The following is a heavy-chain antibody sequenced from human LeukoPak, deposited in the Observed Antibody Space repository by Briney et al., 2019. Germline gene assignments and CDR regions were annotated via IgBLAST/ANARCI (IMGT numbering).Heavy chain of an antibody. CDR3: AAPTAMGPYYYYGMDV. CDR1: GGSISSSSYY. Sequence: SETLSLTCTVSGGSISSSSYYWGWIRQPPGKGLEWIGSIYYSGSTYYNPSLKSRVTISADTSKNQFSLKLSSVTAADTAVYYCAAPTAMGPYYYYGMDVWGQGTTVTVSS. CDR2: IYYSGST. J-gene: IGHJ6*02. V-gene: IGHV4-39*01. D-gene: IGHD5-18*01.